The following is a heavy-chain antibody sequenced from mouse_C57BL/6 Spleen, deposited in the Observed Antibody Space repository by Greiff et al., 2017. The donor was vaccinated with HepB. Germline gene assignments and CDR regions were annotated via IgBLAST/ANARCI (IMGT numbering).Heavy chain of an antibody. CDR3: AREPRGASRYFDV. CDR2: IYPGDGDT. D-gene: IGHD6-1*01. Sequence: QVQLQQSGPELVKPGASVKISCKASGYAFSSSWMNWVKQRPGKGLEWIGRIYPGDGDTNYNGKFKGKATLTADKSSSTAYMQLSSLTSEDSAVYFCAREPRGASRYFDVWGTGTTVTVSS. J-gene: IGHJ1*03. V-gene: IGHV1-82*01. CDR1: GYAFSSSW.